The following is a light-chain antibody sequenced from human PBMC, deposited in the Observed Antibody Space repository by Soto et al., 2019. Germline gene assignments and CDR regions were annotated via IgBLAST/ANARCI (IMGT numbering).Light chain of an antibody. CDR2: SAS. Sequence: EIVMTQSPATLSVSPGGRATLSCRASQSISDTLAWYQQKPGQAPRLLIYSASARATGFPARFSGSGSGTDFTLTISGLEPEDFAVFYCQQYANSPITFGQGTRLEIK. CDR1: QSISDT. J-gene: IGKJ5*01. CDR3: QQYANSPIT. V-gene: IGKV3-15*01.